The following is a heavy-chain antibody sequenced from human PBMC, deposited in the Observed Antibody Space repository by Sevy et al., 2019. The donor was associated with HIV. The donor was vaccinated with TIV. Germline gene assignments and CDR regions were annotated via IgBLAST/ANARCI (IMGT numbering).Heavy chain of an antibody. Sequence: SETLSLTCTVSGGSISSSSYYWGWIRQPPGKGLEWIGSIYYSGSTYYNPSLKSRVTISVDTSKNQFSLKLTSVTAADTAVYYCASTLGSSSFLDYYYYMDVWGKGTTVTVSS. CDR3: ASTLGSSSFLDYYYYMDV. CDR2: IYYSGST. V-gene: IGHV4-39*01. CDR1: GGSISSSSYY. J-gene: IGHJ6*03. D-gene: IGHD6-6*01.